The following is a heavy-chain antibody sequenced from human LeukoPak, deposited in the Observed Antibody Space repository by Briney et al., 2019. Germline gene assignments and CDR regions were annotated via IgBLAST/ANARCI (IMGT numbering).Heavy chain of an antibody. V-gene: IGHV4-39*07. D-gene: IGHD1-1*01. Sequence: SETLSLTCTVSGGSISSSSYYWGWIRQPPGKGLEWIGCITYTGSTHYNPSPKSRVTISLGTSMNQFSLKLTSVTAADTAVYYCARDGTAWYNYFDSWGQGTLVTVSS. CDR3: ARDGTAWYNYFDS. J-gene: IGHJ4*02. CDR1: GGSISSSSYY. CDR2: ITYTGST.